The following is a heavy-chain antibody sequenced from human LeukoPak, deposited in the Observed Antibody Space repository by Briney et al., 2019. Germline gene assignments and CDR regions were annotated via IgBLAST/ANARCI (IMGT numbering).Heavy chain of an antibody. J-gene: IGHJ4*02. V-gene: IGHV3-30*04. CDR3: TKGGWGTVLDY. CDR2: ISYDGSNK. Sequence: GGSLRLSCAASGFTFSSYAMHWVRQAPGKGLEWVAVISYDGSNKYYADSVKGRLTISRDNSKNTLYLQMSSLRADDTAVYYCTKGGWGTVLDYWGQGTLVTASS. CDR1: GFTFSSYA. D-gene: IGHD3-10*01.